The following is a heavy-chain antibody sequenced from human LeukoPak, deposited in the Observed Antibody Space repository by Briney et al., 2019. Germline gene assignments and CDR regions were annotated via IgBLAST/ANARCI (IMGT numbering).Heavy chain of an antibody. CDR3: AKDLNTVAMQYFDS. CDR2: IRYDGKTE. J-gene: IGHJ4*02. D-gene: IGHD6-19*01. CDR1: GFPFSSYG. Sequence: GGSLRLSCTGSGFPFSSYGMHWVRQTPGRGLEWVAFIRYDGKTEYYADSVKGRFTIAREDSHSTVHLHMKDLRPDDAAVYFCAKDLNTVAMQYFDSWGRGTLVSVSS. V-gene: IGHV3-30*02.